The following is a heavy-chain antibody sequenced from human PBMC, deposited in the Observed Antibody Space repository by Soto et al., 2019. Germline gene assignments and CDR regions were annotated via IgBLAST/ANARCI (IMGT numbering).Heavy chain of an antibody. CDR1: GYSFTSYW. Sequence: GESLKLSCKGSGYSFTSYWIGWVRQMPGKGLESMGIIYPGDSDTRYSPSFQGQVTISADKSISTAYLQWSSLKASDTAMYYCARTAAAGKYYYGMDVWGQGTTVTVSS. D-gene: IGHD6-13*01. CDR2: IYPGDSDT. V-gene: IGHV5-51*01. CDR3: ARTAAAGKYYYGMDV. J-gene: IGHJ6*02.